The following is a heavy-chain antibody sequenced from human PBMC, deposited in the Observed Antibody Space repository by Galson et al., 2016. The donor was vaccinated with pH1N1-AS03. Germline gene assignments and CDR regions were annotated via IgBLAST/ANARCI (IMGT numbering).Heavy chain of an antibody. CDR1: GGSISSVGYS. CDR2: IFHSGST. J-gene: IGHJ3*01. Sequence: TLSLTCAVSGGSISSVGYSWSWIRQPPGKGLEWIGYIFHSGSTCYTPSLKSRVSISLDTSKNHFSLTLSSVTAADTAVYYCAKNLATNYYDGRDYSDALDVWGPGTTVTVSS. CDR3: AKNLATNYYDGRDYSDALDV. V-gene: IGHV4-30-4*07. D-gene: IGHD3-22*01.